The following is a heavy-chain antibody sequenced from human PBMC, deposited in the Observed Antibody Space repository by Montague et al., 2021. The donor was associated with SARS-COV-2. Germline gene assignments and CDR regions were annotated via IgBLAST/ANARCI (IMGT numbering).Heavy chain of an antibody. Sequence: SETLSLTCTVSGGSINYYYWHWLRQSAAKGLEWIGRIYSSGNANYSPSLKSRVTMSVHTSQNQFSLKLNSLTAADTAVYYCAGGDHPQSASWYFFDTWGQGALVTVSS. CDR1: GGSINYYY. CDR2: IYSSGNA. J-gene: IGHJ4*02. D-gene: IGHD6-13*01. CDR3: AGGDHPQSASWYFFDT. V-gene: IGHV4-4*07.